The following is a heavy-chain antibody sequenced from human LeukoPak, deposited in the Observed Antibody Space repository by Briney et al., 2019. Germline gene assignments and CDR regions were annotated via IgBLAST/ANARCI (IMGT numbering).Heavy chain of an antibody. CDR3: AGDYSSTSHYYYGMDV. Sequence: SPSETLSLTCTVSGGSISSYYWSWIRQPPGKGLEWIGYIYYSGSTNYNPSLKSRVTISVDTSKNQFSLKLSSVTAADTAVYYCAGDYSSTSHYYYGMDVWGQGTTVTVSS. CDR1: GGSISSYY. CDR2: IYYSGST. D-gene: IGHD2-2*01. J-gene: IGHJ6*02. V-gene: IGHV4-59*01.